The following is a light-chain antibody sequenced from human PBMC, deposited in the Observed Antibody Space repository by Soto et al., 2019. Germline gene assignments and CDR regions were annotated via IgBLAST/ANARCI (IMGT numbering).Light chain of an antibody. V-gene: IGKV1-39*01. J-gene: IGKJ4*01. Sequence: DIQLTQSPSSLSASVGDRVTITCRASRNINMYLNWYQVEPVKAPKLLIYAASSSQSGVPSRFSGSGSGTDFTLTIAGLQPEDSATYFCQQSMTAPLTFGGGTKVEIK. CDR2: AAS. CDR1: RNINMY. CDR3: QQSMTAPLT.